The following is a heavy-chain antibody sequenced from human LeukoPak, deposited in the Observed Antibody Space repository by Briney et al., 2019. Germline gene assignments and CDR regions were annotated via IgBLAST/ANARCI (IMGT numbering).Heavy chain of an antibody. V-gene: IGHV4-59*01. Sequence: PSETLSLTCAVYGGSFSGYYWSWIRQPPGKGLEWIGYIYYTGNTNYNPSLKSRVTISVDTSKNQFSLKLSSVTAADTAVYYCARGGFAHWVTAVGFEYWGQGTLVTVSS. J-gene: IGHJ4*02. CDR1: GGSFSGYY. D-gene: IGHD2-21*02. CDR2: IYYTGNT. CDR3: ARGGFAHWVTAVGFEY.